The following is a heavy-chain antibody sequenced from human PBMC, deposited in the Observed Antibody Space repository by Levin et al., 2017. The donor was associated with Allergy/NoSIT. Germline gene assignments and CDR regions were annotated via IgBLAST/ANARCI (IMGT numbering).Heavy chain of an antibody. CDR1: GFTFSSYA. Sequence: GGSLRLSCAASGFTFSSYAMHWVRQAPGKGLEYVSAISSNGGSTYYADSVKGRFTISRDNSKNTLYLQMGSLRAEDMAVYYCARGVARGAFDIWGQGTMVTVSS. V-gene: IGHV3-64*02. D-gene: IGHD2-15*01. CDR3: ARGVARGAFDI. CDR2: ISSNGGST. J-gene: IGHJ3*02.